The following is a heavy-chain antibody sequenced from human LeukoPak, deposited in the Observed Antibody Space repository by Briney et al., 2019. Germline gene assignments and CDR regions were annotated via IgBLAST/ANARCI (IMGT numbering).Heavy chain of an antibody. Sequence: ERSLRLSCAASGFTFSSYAMHWVRQAPGKGLEWVAVISYDGSNKYYADSVKGRFTISRDNSKNTLYLQMNSLRAEDTAVYYCAKDSRITMVRGVASALEFDNWGQGTLVTVSS. V-gene: IGHV3-30-3*01. CDR2: ISYDGSNK. CDR3: AKDSRITMVRGVASALEFDN. D-gene: IGHD3-10*01. CDR1: GFTFSSYA. J-gene: IGHJ4*02.